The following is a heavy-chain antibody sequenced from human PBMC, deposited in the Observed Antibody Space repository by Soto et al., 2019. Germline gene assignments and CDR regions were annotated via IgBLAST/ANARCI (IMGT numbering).Heavy chain of an antibody. CDR3: SHARRRYDAFDI. CDR1: GFSLSTSGVG. J-gene: IGHJ3*02. Sequence: QITLKESGPTLVKPTQTLTLTCTFSGFSLSTSGVGVGWIRQPPEQALEWLALIYWDDDNRYSPSLKSRLTITKDTSKMQVVLTMTNMDPVDTATYSCSHARRRYDAFDIWGQGTMVTVSS. V-gene: IGHV2-5*02. CDR2: IYWDDDN. D-gene: IGHD3-9*01.